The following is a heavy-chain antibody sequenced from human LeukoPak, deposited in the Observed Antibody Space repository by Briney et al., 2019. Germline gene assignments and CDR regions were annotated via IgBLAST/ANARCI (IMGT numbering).Heavy chain of an antibody. Sequence: RGSLTPSCAAYGLTSTSYSMKWDRPAHKDVMEWDSSIRTISSYIYYADSVKGRFTISRDNAKNSLYLQMNSLRAEDTAVYCCARDLDLRGWGLTNNDYWGQGTLVTV. CDR1: GLTSTSYS. J-gene: IGHJ4*02. V-gene: IGHV3-21*01. CDR3: ARDLDLRGWGLTNNDY. D-gene: IGHD3/OR15-3a*01. CDR2: IRTISSYI.